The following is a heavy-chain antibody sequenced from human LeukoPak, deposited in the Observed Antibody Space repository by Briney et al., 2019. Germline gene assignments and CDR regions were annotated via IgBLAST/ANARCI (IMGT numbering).Heavy chain of an antibody. CDR2: ISFISSTI. CDR1: GFTVSSNY. J-gene: IGHJ4*02. Sequence: GGSLRLSCAASGFTVSSNYMSWVRQAPGKGLEWVSYISFISSTIYYADSVKGRFTISRDNAKNTLYLQMNSLRAEDTAVYYCARDRYGGILDYWGQGTLVTVSS. V-gene: IGHV3-48*01. D-gene: IGHD4-23*01. CDR3: ARDRYGGILDY.